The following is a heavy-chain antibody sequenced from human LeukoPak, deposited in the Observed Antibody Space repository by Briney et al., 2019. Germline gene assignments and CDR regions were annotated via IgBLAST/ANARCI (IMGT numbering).Heavy chain of an antibody. V-gene: IGHV3-23*01. Sequence: PGRSLRLSCAASGFTFSSYAMHWVRQAPGKGLEWVSVVSDSGSSAYYTDSVKGRFTISRDNSKNTLYLQMNSLRAEDTAVYYCARGPERTGVGTRYYYDMDVWGQGTTVTVSS. D-gene: IGHD2-8*01. CDR3: ARGPERTGVGTRYYYDMDV. CDR1: GFTFSSYA. J-gene: IGHJ6*02. CDR2: VSDSGSSA.